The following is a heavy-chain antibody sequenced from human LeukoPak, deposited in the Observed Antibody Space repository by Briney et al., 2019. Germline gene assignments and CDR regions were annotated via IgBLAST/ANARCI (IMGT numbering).Heavy chain of an antibody. CDR1: GFTFSSYA. CDR3: AKEYYDSSGYQLYDY. CDR2: ISGSGGST. D-gene: IGHD3-22*01. Sequence: GGSLRLSCAASGFTFSSYAMSWVRQAPGKGLEWVSVISGSGGSTYYADSVKGRFTISRDNSKNTLYLQMNSLRAEDTAVYYCAKEYYDSSGYQLYDYWGQGTLVTVSS. J-gene: IGHJ4*02. V-gene: IGHV3-23*01.